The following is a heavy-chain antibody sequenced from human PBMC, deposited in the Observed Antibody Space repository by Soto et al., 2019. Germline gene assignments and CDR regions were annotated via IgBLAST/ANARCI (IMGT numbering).Heavy chain of an antibody. J-gene: IGHJ4*02. CDR1: GYTFTSYY. D-gene: IGHD2-21*02. CDR3: ARDRGAYCGGDCQSIFDY. Sequence: ASVKVSCKASGYTFTSYYMHWVRQAPGQGLEWMGIINPSGGSTSYAQKFQGRVTMTRDTSTSTVYMELSSLRSEDTAVYYCARDRGAYCGGDCQSIFDYWGQGTLVTVSS. CDR2: INPSGGST. V-gene: IGHV1-46*01.